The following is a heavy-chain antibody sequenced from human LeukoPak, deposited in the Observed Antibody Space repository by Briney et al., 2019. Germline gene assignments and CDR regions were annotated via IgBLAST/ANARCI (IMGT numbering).Heavy chain of an antibody. D-gene: IGHD6-19*01. V-gene: IGHV3-9*03. CDR3: AKDLYSSGWYAIGAFDI. CDR2: ISWNSGSI. CDR1: GFTFDDYA. J-gene: IGHJ3*02. Sequence: GGSLRLSCAASGFTFDDYAMHWVRQAPGKGLEWVSGISWNSGSIGYADSVKGRFTVSRDNAKNSLYLQMNSLRAEDMALYYCAKDLYSSGWYAIGAFDIWGQGTMVTVSS.